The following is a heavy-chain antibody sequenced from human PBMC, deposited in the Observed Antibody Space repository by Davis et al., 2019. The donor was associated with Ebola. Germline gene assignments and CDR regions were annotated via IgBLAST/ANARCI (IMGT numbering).Heavy chain of an antibody. J-gene: IGHJ6*04. CDR1: GFTFSSYA. Sequence: GESLKISCAASGFTFSSYAMHWVRQAPGKGLEWVAVISYDGSNKYYADSVKGRFTISRDNSKNTLYLQMNSLRAEDTAVYYCARAPSSSWYDYYYGMDVWGKGTTVTVSS. D-gene: IGHD6-13*01. CDR2: ISYDGSNK. CDR3: ARAPSSSWYDYYYGMDV. V-gene: IGHV3-30-3*01.